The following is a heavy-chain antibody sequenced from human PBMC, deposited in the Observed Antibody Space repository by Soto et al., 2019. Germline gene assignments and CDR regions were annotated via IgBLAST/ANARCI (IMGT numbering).Heavy chain of an antibody. CDR1: ALPFSSYE. D-gene: IGHD3-22*01. Sequence: VGSMRLSCAASALPFSSYEMNWVRPAPGEGREWVSYISSSGSTVYYADSVKGRFTISRDNAKNSLYLQMSSLRAEDTAVYYCARYYYDSSGYYNDGWFDPWGQGTLVTVSS. CDR2: ISSSGSTV. CDR3: ARYYYDSSGYYNDGWFDP. J-gene: IGHJ5*02. V-gene: IGHV3-48*03.